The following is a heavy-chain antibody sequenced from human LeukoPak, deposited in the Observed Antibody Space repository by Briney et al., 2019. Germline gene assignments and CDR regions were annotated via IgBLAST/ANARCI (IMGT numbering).Heavy chain of an antibody. Sequence: GGSLRLSCAASGFTFSSYWMTWVRQAPGKGLEWVSAISGSGGSTYYADSVKGRFTISRDNSKNTLYLQMNSLRAEDTAVYYCAKSSVLLWFGELDYWGQGTLVTVSS. CDR1: GFTFSSYW. J-gene: IGHJ4*02. V-gene: IGHV3-23*01. D-gene: IGHD3-10*01. CDR2: ISGSGGST. CDR3: AKSSVLLWFGELDY.